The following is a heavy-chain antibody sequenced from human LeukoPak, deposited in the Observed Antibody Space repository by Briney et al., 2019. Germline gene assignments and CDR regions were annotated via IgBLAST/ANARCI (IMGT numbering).Heavy chain of an antibody. CDR2: IYTRDST. D-gene: IGHD3-3*01. CDR1: GGSISSYY. V-gene: IGHV4-4*07. Sequence: SETLSLTCTVSGGSISSYYWSWIRQPAGKGLEWIGRIYTRDSTNYNPSLKSRVTMSADTSKNQFSLKLSSVTAADTAVYYCARETSIGIAIFGVVISHLDYWGQGTLVTVSS. CDR3: ARETSIGIAIFGVVISHLDY. J-gene: IGHJ4*02.